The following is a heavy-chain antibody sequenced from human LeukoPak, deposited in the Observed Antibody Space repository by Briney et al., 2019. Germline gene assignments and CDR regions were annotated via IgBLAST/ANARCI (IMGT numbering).Heavy chain of an antibody. V-gene: IGHV3-7*01. CDR3: ARWARYCSSGSCYSWFDP. CDR2: MKLDGSEE. J-gene: IGHJ5*02. D-gene: IGHD2-15*01. Sequence: GGSLRLSCAASGFTFRSYWMSWVRQAPGKGLEWVANMKLDGSEEYYVDSEKGRFTISSDNAKNSLYLQMNSLRVDDTAVYYCARWARYCSSGSCYSWFDPWGQGTLVTVSS. CDR1: GFTFRSYW.